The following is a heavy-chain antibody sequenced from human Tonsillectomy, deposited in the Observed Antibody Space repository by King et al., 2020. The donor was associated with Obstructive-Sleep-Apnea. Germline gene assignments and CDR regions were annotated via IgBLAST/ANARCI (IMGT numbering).Heavy chain of an antibody. Sequence: VQLVESGGGVVQPGRSLRLFCAAVGFPFRESCMHRVRQTPGKGLEWGSFIRVDWSEYYFSESLKGRFTNSRDNSRNTLYFHINSLRVGETAVYYCARPGVGASSIIEYWGQGTLVTVSS. J-gene: IGHJ4*02. CDR2: IRVDWSEY. CDR3: ARPGVGASSIIEY. D-gene: IGHD1-26*01. CDR1: GFPFRESC. V-gene: IGHV3-30*02.